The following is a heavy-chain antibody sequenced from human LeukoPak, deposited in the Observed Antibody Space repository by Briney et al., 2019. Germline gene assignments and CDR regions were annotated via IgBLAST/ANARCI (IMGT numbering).Heavy chain of an antibody. CDR3: TRATDGYTHFDY. Sequence: PGGSLRLSCAASGFTFSGSAMHWVRQASGKGLEWIGRIRNKPNSCATAYAASVKGRFTISRDDSENVAYLQMNSLKTEDTAVYYCTRATDGYTHFDYWGQGTLVTVSS. J-gene: IGHJ4*02. CDR1: GFTFSGSA. CDR2: IRNKPNSCAT. D-gene: IGHD5-24*01. V-gene: IGHV3-73*01.